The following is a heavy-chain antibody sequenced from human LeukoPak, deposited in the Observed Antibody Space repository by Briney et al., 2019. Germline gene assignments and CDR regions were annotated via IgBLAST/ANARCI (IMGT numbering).Heavy chain of an antibody. V-gene: IGHV1-46*01. Sequence: ASVKVSCKASGYTFITYYMHWVRQAPGQGLEWMGIINPSGDSTSYAQKFQGRVTMTRDTSTSTAYMELRSLRSDDTAVYYCARVYRPGLVADGFDYWGQGTLVTVSS. CDR1: GYTFITYY. CDR3: ARVYRPGLVADGFDY. CDR2: INPSGDST. J-gene: IGHJ4*02. D-gene: IGHD2-15*01.